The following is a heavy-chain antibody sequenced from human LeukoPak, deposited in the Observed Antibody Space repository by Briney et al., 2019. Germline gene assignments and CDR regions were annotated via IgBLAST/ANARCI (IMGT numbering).Heavy chain of an antibody. Sequence: PGGSLRLSCAASGFTFSSYSMNWVRQAPGKGLEWVSSISSSSSYIYYADSVKGRFTISRDNAKNSLYLQMNSLRAEDTAVYYCAREAVAGYFGNWFDPWGRGTLVTVSS. D-gene: IGHD6-19*01. CDR2: ISSSSSYI. CDR3: AREAVAGYFGNWFDP. CDR1: GFTFSSYS. V-gene: IGHV3-21*01. J-gene: IGHJ5*02.